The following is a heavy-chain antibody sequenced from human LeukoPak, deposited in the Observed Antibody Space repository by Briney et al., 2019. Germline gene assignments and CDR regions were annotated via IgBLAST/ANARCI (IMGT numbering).Heavy chain of an antibody. D-gene: IGHD1-14*01. V-gene: IGHV3-69-1*01. CDR3: ARDPEADY. CDR1: GFTFSDYY. Sequence: PGGSLRLSCAASGFTFSDYYMSWIRQAPGKGLEWVSYISSSSTIYYADSVKGRFTISRDNAKNSLYLQMNSLRAEDTAVYYCARDPEADYWGQGTLVTVSS. CDR2: ISSSSTI. J-gene: IGHJ4*02.